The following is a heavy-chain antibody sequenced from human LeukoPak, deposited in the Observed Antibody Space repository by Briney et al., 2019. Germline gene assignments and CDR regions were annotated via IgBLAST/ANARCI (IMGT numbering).Heavy chain of an antibody. Sequence: GGSLRLSCAASGLAFSAYKMHWVRQAPRKGLVWVSRISTDGYTTDYADFVQGRFTASRDNTKNTWSLEMNSLRAEDTAVYYCVVGGSPGYWGQGTLVTVSS. CDR2: ISTDGYTT. J-gene: IGHJ4*02. CDR1: GLAFSAYK. V-gene: IGHV3-74*01. D-gene: IGHD2-15*01. CDR3: VVGGSPGY.